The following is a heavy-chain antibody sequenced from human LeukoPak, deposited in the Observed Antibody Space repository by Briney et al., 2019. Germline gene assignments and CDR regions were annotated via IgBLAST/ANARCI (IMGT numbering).Heavy chain of an antibody. CDR2: ISYDGSNK. CDR1: GFTFSSYG. V-gene: IGHV3-30*18. CDR3: AKLGPTTSGTNY. Sequence: GGSLRLSCAASGFTFSSYGMHWVRQAPGKGLEWVAVISYDGSNKYYADSVKGRFTISRDNSKNTLYLQMNSLRGEDTAVYYCAKLGPTTSGTNYWGQGTLVTVSS. D-gene: IGHD1-26*01. J-gene: IGHJ4*02.